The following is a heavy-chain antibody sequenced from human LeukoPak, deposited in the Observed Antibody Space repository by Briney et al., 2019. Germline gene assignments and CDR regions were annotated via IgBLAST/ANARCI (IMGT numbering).Heavy chain of an antibody. Sequence: PGGSLRLSCAASGFSFENYNMNWVRQAPGKGLEWVAYINVITGYIYYADSLKGRFTISRDNAKNSLYLQMKSLRVEDTGVYYCARDAGGRTQREGWFDPWGQGTLVTVSS. V-gene: IGHV3-21*01. CDR1: GFSFENYN. CDR2: INVITGYI. CDR3: ARDAGGRTQREGWFDP. D-gene: IGHD1-26*01. J-gene: IGHJ5*02.